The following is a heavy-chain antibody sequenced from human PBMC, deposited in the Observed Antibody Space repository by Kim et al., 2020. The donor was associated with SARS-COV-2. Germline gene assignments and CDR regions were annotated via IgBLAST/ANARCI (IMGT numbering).Heavy chain of an antibody. D-gene: IGHD4-4*01. CDR3: ARVVYGDYSNLYWYFDL. CDR2: INPNSGGT. V-gene: IGHV1-2*06. Sequence: ASVKVSCKASGYTFTGYYMHWVRQAPGQGLEWMGRINPNSGGTNYAQKFQGRVTMTRDTSISTAYMELSRLRSDDTAVYYCARVVYGDYSNLYWYFDLWGRGTLVTVSS. CDR1: GYTFTGYY. J-gene: IGHJ2*01.